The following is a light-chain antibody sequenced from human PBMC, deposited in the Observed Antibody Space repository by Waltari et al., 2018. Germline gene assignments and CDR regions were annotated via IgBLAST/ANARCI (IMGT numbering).Light chain of an antibody. V-gene: IGKV3-20*01. Sequence: EIVLTQSPGPLSLSPGERAPLPCRASQRIHSSYLAWYQQKPGQAPRLLIYGASSRATGIPDRFSGSGSGTDFTLIISRLEPEDFAVYYCQHYGSASMYTFGQGTKLEIK. CDR1: QRIHSSY. CDR3: QHYGSASMYT. CDR2: GAS. J-gene: IGKJ2*01.